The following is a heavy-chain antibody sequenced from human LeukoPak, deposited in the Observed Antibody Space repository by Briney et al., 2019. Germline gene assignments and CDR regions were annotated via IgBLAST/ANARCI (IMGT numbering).Heavy chain of an antibody. D-gene: IGHD5-24*01. CDR2: ISYDGSNK. V-gene: IGHV3-30*18. J-gene: IGHJ6*02. CDR3: AKDQGLGLARIGSYYYGMDV. Sequence: PGRSLRLSCAASGFTFSSYGMHWVRQAPGKGLEWVAVISYDGSNKYYADSVKGRFTIPRDHSKNTLYLKMNSLRAEDTAVNYCAKDQGLGLARIGSYYYGMDVWGQGTTVTVSS. CDR1: GFTFSSYG.